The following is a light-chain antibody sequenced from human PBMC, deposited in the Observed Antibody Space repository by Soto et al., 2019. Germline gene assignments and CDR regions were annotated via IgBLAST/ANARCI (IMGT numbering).Light chain of an antibody. Sequence: QSALTQPASVSGSPGQSITISCTGARTDVDGYDYVTWYQQHPGQAPKLMIYDVNNRPSGVSHRFSGSKSGNTASLTISGLQAEDEADYYCSSYTTSSTYVFGTGTKLTVL. CDR2: DVN. V-gene: IGLV2-14*03. CDR3: SSYTTSSTYV. CDR1: RTDVDGYDY. J-gene: IGLJ1*01.